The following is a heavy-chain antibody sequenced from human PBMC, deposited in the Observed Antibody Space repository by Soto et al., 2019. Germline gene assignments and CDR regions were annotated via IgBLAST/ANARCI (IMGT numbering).Heavy chain of an antibody. Sequence: GESLKSSGKGSGYSFTSYWISWVRQMPGKGLEWMGRIDPSDSYTNYSPSFQGHVTISADKSISTAYLQWSSLKASDTAMYYCARQGTHCSSTSCYSPEYYYYYGMDVWGQGTTVTVS. CDR1: GYSFTSYW. J-gene: IGHJ6*02. CDR2: IDPSDSYT. CDR3: ARQGTHCSSTSCYSPEYYYYYGMDV. D-gene: IGHD2-2*01. V-gene: IGHV5-10-1*01.